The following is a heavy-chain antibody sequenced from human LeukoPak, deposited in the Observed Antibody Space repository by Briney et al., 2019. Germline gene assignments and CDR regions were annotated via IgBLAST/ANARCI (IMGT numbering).Heavy chain of an antibody. Sequence: GGSLRLSCAASGFAFSSYAMSWVRQAPGKGLEWVSAISGSGGSTYYADSVKGRFTISRDNSKNTLYLQMNSLRAEDTAVYYCAKDYYDSSGYYYDVGYFDYLGQGTLVTVSS. V-gene: IGHV3-23*01. CDR2: ISGSGGST. CDR3: AKDYYDSSGYYYDVGYFDY. CDR1: GFAFSSYA. D-gene: IGHD3-22*01. J-gene: IGHJ4*02.